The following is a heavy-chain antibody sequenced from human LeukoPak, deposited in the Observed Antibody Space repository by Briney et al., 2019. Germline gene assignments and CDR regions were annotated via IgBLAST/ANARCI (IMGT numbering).Heavy chain of an antibody. J-gene: IGHJ4*02. D-gene: IGHD3-10*01. Sequence: PVGSLRLSCAASGFTFSSYGMHWVRQAPGRGLEWVAFIRYDGSNKYYADSVKGRFTISRGNSKNTLYLQMNSLRAEDTAVYYCAKVLRSHPTSFDYWGQGTLVTVSS. CDR2: IRYDGSNK. CDR3: AKVLRSHPTSFDY. CDR1: GFTFSSYG. V-gene: IGHV3-30*02.